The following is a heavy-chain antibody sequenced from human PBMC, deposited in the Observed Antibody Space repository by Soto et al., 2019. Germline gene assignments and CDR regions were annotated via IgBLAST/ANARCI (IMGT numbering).Heavy chain of an antibody. CDR1: GGSVSSSSYY. CDR2: VYYSGST. Sequence: SETLSLTCTVPGGSVSSSSYYWGWVRQPPGKGLEWIGSVYYSGSTYYNPSLESRVTISVDESKNQFSLKLMSLSAADTAVYYCGRLEGLATISYYFDYWGQGALVTVSS. V-gene: IGHV4-39*01. CDR3: GRLEGLATISYYFDY. D-gene: IGHD3-9*01. J-gene: IGHJ4*02.